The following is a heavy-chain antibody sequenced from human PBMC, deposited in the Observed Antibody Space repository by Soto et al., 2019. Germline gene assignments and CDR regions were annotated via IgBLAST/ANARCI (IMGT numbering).Heavy chain of an antibody. CDR3: ARDFRFTYDFWSGYLFDP. CDR2: ISSSGSTI. CDR1: GFTFSDYY. V-gene: IGHV3-11*01. D-gene: IGHD3-3*01. Sequence: PGGSLRLSCAASGFTFSDYYMSWIRQAPGKGLEWVSYISSSGSTIYYADSVKGRFTISRDNAKNSLYLQMNSLRAEDTAVYYWARDFRFTYDFWSGYLFDPWGQGTLVTVSS. J-gene: IGHJ5*02.